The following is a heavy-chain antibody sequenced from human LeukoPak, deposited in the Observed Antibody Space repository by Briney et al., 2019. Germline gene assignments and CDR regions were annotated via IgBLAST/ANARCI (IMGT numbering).Heavy chain of an antibody. CDR2: ISAYNGNT. Sequence: ASVKVSCKASGYTFTSYGISWVRQAPGQGLEWMGWISAYNGNTNYAQKLQGRVTMTTDTSTSTAYMELRSLRSDDTAVYYCARRTLDPNYYDSNHWGQGTLVAVSS. J-gene: IGHJ1*01. CDR3: ARRTLDPNYYDSNH. V-gene: IGHV1-18*01. CDR1: GYTFTSYG. D-gene: IGHD3-22*01.